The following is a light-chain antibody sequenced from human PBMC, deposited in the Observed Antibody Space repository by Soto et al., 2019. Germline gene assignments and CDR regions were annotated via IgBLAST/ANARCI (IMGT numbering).Light chain of an antibody. CDR2: AAS. CDR1: QGIRSA. Sequence: IHLSHAPSSLSASVLDRVTITFLASQGIRSALGWYQQKPGKVPKLLIYAASTLQSGVPSRFSGSGFGTDFTLTINSLQPEDFATYYCLLDYAYFWAFGQGTKVDIK. CDR3: LLDYAYFWA. V-gene: IGKV1-6*01. J-gene: IGKJ1*01.